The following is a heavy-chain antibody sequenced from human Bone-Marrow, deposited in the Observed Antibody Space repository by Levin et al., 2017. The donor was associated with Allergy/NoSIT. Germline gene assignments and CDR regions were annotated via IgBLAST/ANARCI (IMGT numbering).Heavy chain of an antibody. J-gene: IGHJ4*02. V-gene: IGHV3-30-3*01. Sequence: GESLRLSCVDFGFTFSSYAIHWVRQAPGKGLEWVAVISDDGTNKYHADSVKGRFTISRDNSNHTVYLQMNSLRPDDTAVYYCARKEFGYGSGWYLVYWGQGTLVTVSS. CDR1: GFTFSSYA. CDR2: ISDDGTNK. D-gene: IGHD6-19*01. CDR3: ARKEFGYGSGWYLVY.